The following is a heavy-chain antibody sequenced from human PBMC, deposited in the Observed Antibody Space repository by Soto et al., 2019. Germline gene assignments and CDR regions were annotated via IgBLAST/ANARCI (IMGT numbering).Heavy chain of an antibody. CDR1: GFTFSSYA. J-gene: IGHJ4*02. V-gene: IGHV3-23*01. D-gene: IGHD4-17*01. CDR3: AKPTRPYGDYFMADY. Sequence: GGSLRLSCAASGFTFSSYAMSWVRQAPGKGLEWVSAISGSGGSTYYADSVKGRFTISRDNSKNTLYLQMNSLRAEDTAVYYCAKPTRPYGDYFMADYWGQGTLVTVSS. CDR2: ISGSGGST.